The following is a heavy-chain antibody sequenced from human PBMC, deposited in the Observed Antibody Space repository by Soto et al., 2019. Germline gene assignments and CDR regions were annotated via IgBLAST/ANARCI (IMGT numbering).Heavy chain of an antibody. J-gene: IGHJ4*02. D-gene: IGHD3-22*01. CDR1: GFTFSSYW. V-gene: IGHV3-7*03. CDR3: ARAQEITMIVVVHPFDY. Sequence: GSLRLSCAASGFTFSSYWMSWVRQAPGKGLEWVANIKQDGSEKYYVDSVKGRFTISRDNAKNSLYLQMNSLRAEDTAVYYCARAQEITMIVVVHPFDYWGQGTLVTVSS. CDR2: IKQDGSEK.